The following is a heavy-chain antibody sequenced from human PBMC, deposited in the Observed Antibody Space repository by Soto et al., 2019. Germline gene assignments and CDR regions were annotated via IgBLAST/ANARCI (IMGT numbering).Heavy chain of an antibody. D-gene: IGHD2-15*01. V-gene: IGHV1-18*01. CDR1: GYTFTSYG. CDR3: ARCPVAFGYCSGGRFYHSFVP. J-gene: IGHJ5*02. CDR2: ISAYNGNT. Sequence: DSVKVSCKASGYTFTSYGISWVRQAPGQGLEWMGWISAYNGNTNYAQKLQGRVTMTTDTSTSTAYMELRSLRSDDTAVYYCARCPVAFGYCSGGRFYHSFVPWGQGTLVTVSS.